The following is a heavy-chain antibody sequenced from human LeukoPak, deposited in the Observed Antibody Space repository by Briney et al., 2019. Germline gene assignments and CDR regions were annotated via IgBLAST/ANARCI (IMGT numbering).Heavy chain of an antibody. D-gene: IGHD3-10*01. Sequence: PSETLSLTCTVSGGSISGYYWSWIRQPPGKGLEWIGDIYYSGSTNYNPSLKSRVTISVDTSKNQFSLKLSSVTAADTAVYYCARIYGSGSYYPYYFDYWGQGTLVTVSS. V-gene: IGHV4-59*01. J-gene: IGHJ4*02. CDR2: IYYSGST. CDR1: GGSISGYY. CDR3: ARIYGSGSYYPYYFDY.